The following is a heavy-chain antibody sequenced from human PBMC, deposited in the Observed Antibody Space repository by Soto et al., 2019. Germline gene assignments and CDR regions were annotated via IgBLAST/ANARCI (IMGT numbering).Heavy chain of an antibody. J-gene: IGHJ4*02. CDR3: ARHGAVAGRYYFDY. CDR1: GGSISSYY. Sequence: PSETLSLTCTVSGGSISSYYWSWIRQPPGKGLEWIGYIYYSGSTNYNPSLKSRVTISVDTSKNQFSLKLSSVTAADTAVYYCARHGAVAGRYYFDYWGQGTLVTVSS. CDR2: IYYSGST. D-gene: IGHD6-19*01. V-gene: IGHV4-59*08.